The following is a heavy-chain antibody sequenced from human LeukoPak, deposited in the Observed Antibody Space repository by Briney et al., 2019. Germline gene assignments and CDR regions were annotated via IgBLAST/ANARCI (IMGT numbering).Heavy chain of an antibody. CDR2: INPNSGGT. CDR3: ARGSGWPPNWFDP. J-gene: IGHJ5*02. D-gene: IGHD6-19*01. CDR1: GYTFTSYS. Sequence: GASVKVSCNPSGYTFTSYSISWVRQAPGQGLEWMGWINPNSGGTNYAQKFQGWVTMTRDTSISTAYMELSRLRSDDTAVYYCARGSGWPPNWFDPWGQGTLVTVSS. V-gene: IGHV1-2*04.